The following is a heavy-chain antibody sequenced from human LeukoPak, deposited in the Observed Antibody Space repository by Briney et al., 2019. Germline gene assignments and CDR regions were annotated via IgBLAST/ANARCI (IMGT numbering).Heavy chain of an antibody. D-gene: IGHD3-10*01. CDR3: ARGEGGVLLWFGELSLGDYYYGMDV. J-gene: IGHJ6*02. Sequence: SETLSLTCTVSGGSISSYYWSWIRQPPGKGLEWIGYIYYSGSTNYNPSLKSRVTISVDTSKNQFSLKLSSVTAADTAVYYCARGEGGVLLWFGELSLGDYYYGMDVWDQGTTVTVSS. V-gene: IGHV4-59*01. CDR2: IYYSGST. CDR1: GGSISSYY.